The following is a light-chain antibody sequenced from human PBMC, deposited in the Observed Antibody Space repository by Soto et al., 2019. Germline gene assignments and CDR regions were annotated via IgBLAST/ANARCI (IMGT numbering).Light chain of an antibody. CDR1: SSNIGSHP. Sequence: QSVLTQPPSASGTPGQRVTISCSGSSSNIGSHPVDWYQHLPGMAPKLLIYSTDQRPSGVTDRFSGSKSGTSASLAISGLQSEDEADYYCAAWYDSLRGWVFGGGTKLTVL. J-gene: IGLJ3*02. CDR3: AAWYDSLRGWV. CDR2: STD. V-gene: IGLV1-44*01.